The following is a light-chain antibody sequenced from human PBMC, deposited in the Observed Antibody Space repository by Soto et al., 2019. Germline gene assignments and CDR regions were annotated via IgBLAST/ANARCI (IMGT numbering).Light chain of an antibody. CDR1: SSDVDDYNY. V-gene: IGLV2-8*01. CDR2: EVS. Sequence: QSALTQPPSASGSPGQSVTISCTGTSSDVDDYNYVSWYQQHPGKAPKLMIYEVSKRPSGVPDRFSGSKSGNTASLTVSGLQAEDEADYYCRSYAGSNNYVFGTGTKVTVL. CDR3: RSYAGSNNYV. J-gene: IGLJ1*01.